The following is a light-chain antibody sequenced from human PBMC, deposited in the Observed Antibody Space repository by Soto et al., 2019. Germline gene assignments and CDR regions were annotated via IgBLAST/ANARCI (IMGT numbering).Light chain of an antibody. CDR1: SSDVGGYDY. CDR3: SSFTSSSTQV. V-gene: IGLV2-14*01. J-gene: IGLJ3*02. Sequence: QSALAQPASVSGSLGQSITISCTGTSSDVGGYDYVSWYRQHPGKVPKLIIYEVNKRPSGVSNRFSGSMSANTASLTISGLQADDEADYYCSSFTSSSTQVFGGGTKVTVL. CDR2: EVN.